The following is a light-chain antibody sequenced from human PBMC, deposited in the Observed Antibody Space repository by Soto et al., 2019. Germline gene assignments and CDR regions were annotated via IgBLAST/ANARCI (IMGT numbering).Light chain of an antibody. CDR3: QQYGTSPMYT. Sequence: EIVLTQSPGTLSLSPGERATLSCRASQSVSSAYLAWYQQKPGQAPRLLIYGASYRATGIPDRFSGSGSGTDFTHTISRLEPEDFAVYYCQQYGTSPMYTFGQGTKLEIK. CDR1: QSVSSAY. V-gene: IGKV3-20*01. J-gene: IGKJ2*01. CDR2: GAS.